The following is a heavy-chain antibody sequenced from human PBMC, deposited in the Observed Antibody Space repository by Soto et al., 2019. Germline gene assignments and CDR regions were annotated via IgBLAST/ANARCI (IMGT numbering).Heavy chain of an antibody. CDR1: GGSISSSSYY. CDR3: ARGPRTGVKAAAGTRWFDP. J-gene: IGHJ5*02. V-gene: IGHV4-39*01. CDR2: IYYSGST. D-gene: IGHD6-13*01. Sequence: PSETLSLTCTVSGGSISSSSYYWGWIRQPPGKGLEWIGSIYYSGSTYYNPSLKSRVTISVDTSKNQFSLKLSSVTAADTAVYYCARGPRTGVKAAAGTRWFDPWGQGTLVTVSS.